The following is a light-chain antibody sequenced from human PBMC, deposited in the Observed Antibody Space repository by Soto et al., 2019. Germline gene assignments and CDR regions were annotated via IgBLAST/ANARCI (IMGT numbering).Light chain of an antibody. CDR1: QGISSA. CDR2: KAS. Sequence: AIQLTQSPSSLSASVGDRVTIPCRSSQGISSALAWYQQKPGKAPKLLIYKASSLESGVPSRFSGSGSGTEFTLTINSLQPDDFATYYCQQYHIYSGTFGQGTKVDIK. V-gene: IGKV1-13*02. CDR3: QQYHIYSGT. J-gene: IGKJ1*01.